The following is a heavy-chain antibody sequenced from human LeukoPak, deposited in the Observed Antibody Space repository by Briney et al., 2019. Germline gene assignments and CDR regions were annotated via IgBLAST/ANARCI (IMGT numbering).Heavy chain of an antibody. Sequence: PSETLSLTCTVSGGSISSSSYYWGWIRQPPGKGLEWIGYIYHSGSTDYNPSLKSRVTISVDTSKNQFSLKLSSVTAADTAVYYCARRLFIDAFDIWGQGTMVTVSS. V-gene: IGHV4-61*05. CDR3: ARRLFIDAFDI. J-gene: IGHJ3*02. CDR2: IYHSGST. CDR1: GGSISSSSYY.